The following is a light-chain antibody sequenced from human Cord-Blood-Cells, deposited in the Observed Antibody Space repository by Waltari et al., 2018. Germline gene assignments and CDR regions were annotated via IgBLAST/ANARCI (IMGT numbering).Light chain of an antibody. J-gene: IGKJ1*01. CDR3: QQSYSTPPWT. CDR1: QSISRY. V-gene: IGKV1-39*01. CDR2: AAS. Sequence: IQMTQYPSSLSASVGDRVTITCRASQSISRYLNWYPQKPGKAPKLLVYAASSVQSGVPSRFGGRASGTDFTLTISSLQPEDFATYYCQQSYSTPPWTFGQGTKVEIK.